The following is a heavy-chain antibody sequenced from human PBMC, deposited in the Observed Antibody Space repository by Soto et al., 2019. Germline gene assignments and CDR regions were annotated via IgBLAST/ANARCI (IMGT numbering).Heavy chain of an antibody. Sequence: QVQLQESGPGLVKPSETLSLTCTVSGDSLTNYYCSWFRQPPGKGLEWIGYIMYSGYSAYNLSLKRRVPMSMDTSKTQFSLMLESVTATDTAVYYCARHGFGPLQGLVDVWGQGTTVIVSS. CDR3: ARHGFGPLQGLVDV. CDR2: IMYSGYS. CDR1: GDSLTNYY. D-gene: IGHD3-10*01. V-gene: IGHV4-59*08. J-gene: IGHJ6*02.